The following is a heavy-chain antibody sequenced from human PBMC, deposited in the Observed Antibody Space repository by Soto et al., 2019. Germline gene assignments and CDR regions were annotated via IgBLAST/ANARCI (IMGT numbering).Heavy chain of an antibody. V-gene: IGHV1-18*01. Sequence: ASVKVSCKASGNTFTPYGISWVRQAPGQGLEWMGWISANRGDTNYVQTLRGRVTMTTETSTNTVYMELRSLTSDDTAIYYCARDGDHWDQ. CDR1: GNTFTPYG. CDR3: ARDGDH. CDR2: ISANRGDT. J-gene: IGHJ1*01. D-gene: IGHD7-27*01.